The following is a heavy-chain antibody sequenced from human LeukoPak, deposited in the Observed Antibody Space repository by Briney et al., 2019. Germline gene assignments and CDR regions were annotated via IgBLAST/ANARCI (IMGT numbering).Heavy chain of an antibody. CDR3: ARMGIAAVGAYYFDY. V-gene: IGHV3-11*06. D-gene: IGHD6-13*01. Sequence: KPGGSLRLSCAASGFTFSGYYMSWIRQAPGKGLEGVSYISRNSYTNYADSVKGRFTISRDNAKNSLYLQMASLRAEDTAVYYCARMGIAAVGAYYFDYWGQGTLVAVSS. CDR1: GFTFSGYY. CDR2: ISRNSYT. J-gene: IGHJ4*02.